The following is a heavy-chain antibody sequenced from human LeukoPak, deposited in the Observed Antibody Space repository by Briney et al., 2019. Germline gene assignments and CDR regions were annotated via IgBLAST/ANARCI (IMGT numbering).Heavy chain of an antibody. CDR1: GAFINTYY. V-gene: IGHV4-4*07. D-gene: IGHD5-18*01. Sequence: PSETLSLTCTVCGAFINTYYWSCLRQPAGKGLEWIGRIYTSGGTNYNPSLKSRVTMSVDTSKNQFSLKLSSVTAADTAVYYCARCPHSYGRYYYSDGMDVWGQGTTVTVSS. CDR2: IYTSGGT. CDR3: ARCPHSYGRYYYSDGMDV. J-gene: IGHJ6*02.